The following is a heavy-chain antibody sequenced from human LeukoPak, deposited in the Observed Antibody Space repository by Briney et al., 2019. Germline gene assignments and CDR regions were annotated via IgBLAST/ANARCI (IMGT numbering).Heavy chain of an antibody. CDR2: FDPEDGET. D-gene: IGHD6-13*01. CDR3: ATQQLVRFVLRFQH. V-gene: IGHV1-24*01. Sequence: ASVKVSCKVSGYTLTELSMHWVRQAPGKGLEWMGRFDPEDGETIYAQKFQGRVTMTEDTSTNTAYMELSSLRSEDTAVYYCATQQLVRFVLRFQHWGQGALVTVSS. J-gene: IGHJ1*01. CDR1: GYTLTELS.